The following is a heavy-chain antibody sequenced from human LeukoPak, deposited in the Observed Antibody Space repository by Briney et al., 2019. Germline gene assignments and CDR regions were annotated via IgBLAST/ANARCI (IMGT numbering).Heavy chain of an antibody. CDR1: GGTFSSYA. CDR3: ARAGGYGSGSYPYMDV. J-gene: IGHJ6*03. Sequence: GASVKVSCKASGGTFSSYAISWVRQAPGQGLEWMGWINPNSGGTNYAQKFQGRVTMTRDTSIGTAYMELSRLRSDDTAVYYCARAGGYGSGSYPYMDVWGKGTTVTVSS. CDR2: INPNSGGT. D-gene: IGHD3-10*01. V-gene: IGHV1-2*02.